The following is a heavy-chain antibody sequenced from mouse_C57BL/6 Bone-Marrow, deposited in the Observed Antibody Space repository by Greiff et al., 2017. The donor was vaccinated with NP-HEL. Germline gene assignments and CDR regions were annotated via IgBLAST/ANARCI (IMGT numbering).Heavy chain of an antibody. CDR3: ARHYYGSSPFAY. V-gene: IGHV1-81*01. D-gene: IGHD1-1*01. CDR1: GYTFTSYG. Sequence: GAELARPGASVKLSCKASGYTFTSYGISWVKQRTGQGLEWIGEIYPRSGNTYYNEKFKGKATLTADKSSSTAYMELRSLTSEDSAVYFCARHYYGSSPFAYWGQGTLVTVSA. J-gene: IGHJ3*01. CDR2: IYPRSGNT.